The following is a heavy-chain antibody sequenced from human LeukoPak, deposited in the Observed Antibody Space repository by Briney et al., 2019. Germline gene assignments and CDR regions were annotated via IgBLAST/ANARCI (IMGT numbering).Heavy chain of an antibody. CDR3: TRVVIANNYYYYYMDV. Sequence: PGGSLRLSCAASGFTFSGSAMHWVRQASGKGLEWVGRTRSKANSYATAYAASVKGRFTISRDDSKNTAYLQMNSLKTEDTAVYYCTRVVIANNYYYYYMDVWGKGTTVTVSS. CDR2: TRSKANSYAT. V-gene: IGHV3-73*01. CDR1: GFTFSGSA. J-gene: IGHJ6*03. D-gene: IGHD2-21*01.